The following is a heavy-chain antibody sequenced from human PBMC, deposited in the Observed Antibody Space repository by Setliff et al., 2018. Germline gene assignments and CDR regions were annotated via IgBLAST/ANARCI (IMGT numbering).Heavy chain of an antibody. Sequence: SETLSLTCTVSGGSISISGYFWGWIRQPPGRGLEWIGSTSYSGTTYSNSSLKSRLSISVDTSKNQFSLRLTSVTAADTAVYFCARHSNTWPVDFWGQGTLVTVSS. J-gene: IGHJ4*02. CDR2: TSYSGTT. CDR1: GGSISISGYF. V-gene: IGHV4-39*01. CDR3: ARHSNTWPVDF.